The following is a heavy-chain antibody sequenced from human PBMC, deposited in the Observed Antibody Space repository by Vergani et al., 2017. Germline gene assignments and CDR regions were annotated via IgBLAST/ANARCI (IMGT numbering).Heavy chain of an antibody. CDR2: ISGSGGST. J-gene: IGHJ2*01. CDR1: GFTFNHYA. CDR3: AKRGALYYYDGSGYYNILGKVTDWYFDL. V-gene: IGHV3-23*01. D-gene: IGHD3-22*01. Sequence: EVQLLESGGDLVQPGGSLRLSCAASGFTFNHYAMSWVRQAPGKGLEWVSAISGSGGSTYYADSVKGRFTISRDNSKNTLYLQMNSLRAEDTAVYYCAKRGALYYYDGSGYYNILGKVTDWYFDLWGRGTLVTVSS.